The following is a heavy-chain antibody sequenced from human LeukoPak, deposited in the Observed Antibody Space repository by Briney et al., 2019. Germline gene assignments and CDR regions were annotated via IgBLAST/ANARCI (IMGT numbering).Heavy chain of an antibody. V-gene: IGHV4-59*08. CDR1: GGAITNYY. J-gene: IGHJ4*02. Sequence: SETLSLTCGVSGGAITNYYWIWIRQPPGKGLEWIGYIYYSGSTNYNPSLKSRVTISVDTSKNQFSLKLSSVTAADTAVYYCASSSNGYSYGYFDYWGQGTLVTVSS. CDR2: IYYSGST. CDR3: ASSSNGYSYGYFDY. D-gene: IGHD5-18*01.